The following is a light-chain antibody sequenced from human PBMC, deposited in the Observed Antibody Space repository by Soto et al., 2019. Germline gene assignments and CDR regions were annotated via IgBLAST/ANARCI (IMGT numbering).Light chain of an antibody. CDR3: QQYNTFLT. J-gene: IGKJ4*01. CDR2: EAS. CDR1: QNIRSR. Sequence: DFQMTQSPSTLSASVGDRVTITCRASQNIRSRLAWFQQKPGKAPKLLIYEASSLQSGVPSRFSGSGSGTEFTLTISSLQPDDSATYYCQQYNTFLTFGGGTKVDIK. V-gene: IGKV1-5*03.